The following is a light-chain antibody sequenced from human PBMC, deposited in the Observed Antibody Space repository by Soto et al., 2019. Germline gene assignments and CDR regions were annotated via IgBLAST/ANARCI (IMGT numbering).Light chain of an antibody. CDR2: EVS. V-gene: IGLV2-14*01. CDR3: TSYTSSGTLV. J-gene: IGLJ1*01. Sequence: QSVLTQPASVSGSPGQSITISCTGTSSDVGGYNYVSWYQQHPGKAPKLMIYEVSNRPSGVSNRFSGSKSGNTASLTISGLQAEDEADYYCTSYTSSGTLVFGTGTKVTV. CDR1: SSDVGGYNY.